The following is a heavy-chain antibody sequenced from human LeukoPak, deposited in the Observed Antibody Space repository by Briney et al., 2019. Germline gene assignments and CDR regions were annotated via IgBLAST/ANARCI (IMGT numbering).Heavy chain of an antibody. J-gene: IGHJ4*02. V-gene: IGHV3-66*01. CDR3: ARERLRYFDWTDY. Sequence: QTGGSLRLSCAASGFTVSSNYMSWVRQAPGKGLEWVSVIYSGGSTYYADSVKGRFTISRDNSKNTLYLQMNSLRAEDTAVYYCARERLRYFDWTDYWGQGTLVTVSS. D-gene: IGHD3-9*01. CDR2: IYSGGST. CDR1: GFTVSSNY.